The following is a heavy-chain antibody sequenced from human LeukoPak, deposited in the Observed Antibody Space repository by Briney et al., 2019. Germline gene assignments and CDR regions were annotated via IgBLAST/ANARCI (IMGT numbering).Heavy chain of an antibody. V-gene: IGHV5-51*01. CDR1: GYSFTSYW. CDR2: IYPGDSDT. D-gene: IGHD2-15*01. Sequence: GESLKISCKGSGYSFTSYWIGWVRQMPGKGLEWMGIIYPGDSDTRYSPSFQGQVTISADKSISTAYLQWSSLKASDTAMYYCARRLRRYCSGGSCYWSAFDIWGQGTMVTVSS. J-gene: IGHJ3*02. CDR3: ARRLRRYCSGGSCYWSAFDI.